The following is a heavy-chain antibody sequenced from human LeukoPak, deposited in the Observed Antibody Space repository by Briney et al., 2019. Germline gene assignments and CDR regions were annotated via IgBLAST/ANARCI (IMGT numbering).Heavy chain of an antibody. CDR3: ARSFDTSGYFYYFDY. J-gene: IGHJ4*02. Sequence: PSETLSLTCTVSGGSISSYYWSWIRQPPGKGLEWIGYIYYSGSTNYNPSLKSRVTISVDTSKNQFSLNLISVTAADTAVYYCARSFDTSGYFYYFDYWGQGTLVTVSS. CDR2: IYYSGST. CDR1: GGSISSYY. V-gene: IGHV4-59*01. D-gene: IGHD3-22*01.